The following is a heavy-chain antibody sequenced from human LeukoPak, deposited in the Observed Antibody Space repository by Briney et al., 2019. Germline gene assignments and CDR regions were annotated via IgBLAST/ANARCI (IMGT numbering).Heavy chain of an antibody. CDR3: AKAHDRRIAVAALGY. CDR1: GFTFDDYA. V-gene: IGHV3-9*01. CDR2: ISWNSGSI. J-gene: IGHJ4*02. D-gene: IGHD6-19*01. Sequence: PGGSLRLPCAASGFTFDDYAMHWVRQAPGKGLEWVSGISWNSGSIGYADSVKGRFTISRDNAKNSLYLQMNSLRAEDTALYYCAKAHDRRIAVAALGYWGQGTLVTVSS.